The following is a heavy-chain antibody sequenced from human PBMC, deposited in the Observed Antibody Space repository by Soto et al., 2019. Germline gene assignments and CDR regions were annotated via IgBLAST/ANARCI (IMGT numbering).Heavy chain of an antibody. D-gene: IGHD1-26*01. V-gene: IGHV4-61*01. CDR1: GDSVGNGPYY. Sequence: QVRLQESGPGLVKPSETLSLSCLVSGDSVGNGPYYWSWIRQSPGEGLEGIAYIYYSGSTNVNPSLESRVNISIDMSKNQFFLELRSVTAAAAAVYFCARVGSSCHSGGCYYYYGLGVWGQGTTVAISS. J-gene: IGHJ6*01. CDR2: IYYSGST. CDR3: ARVGSSCHSGGCYYYYGLGV.